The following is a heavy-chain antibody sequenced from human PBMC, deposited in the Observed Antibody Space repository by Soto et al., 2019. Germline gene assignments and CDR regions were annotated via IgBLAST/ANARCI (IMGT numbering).Heavy chain of an antibody. D-gene: IGHD6-13*01. J-gene: IGHJ6*02. CDR1: GFTFSSYG. Sequence: PGGSLRLSCAASGFTFSSYGMHWVRQAPGKGLEWVAVIWYDGSNKYYADSVKGRFTISRDNSKNTLYLQMNSLRAEDTAVYYCARDDQSAAGPPLMDVWGQGTTVTVSS. CDR3: ARDDQSAAGPPLMDV. V-gene: IGHV3-33*01. CDR2: IWYDGSNK.